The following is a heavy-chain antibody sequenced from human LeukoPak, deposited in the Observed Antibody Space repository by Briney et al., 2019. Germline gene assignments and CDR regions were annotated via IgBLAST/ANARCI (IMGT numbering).Heavy chain of an antibody. CDR3: AKDTTVTGRDFDY. V-gene: IGHV3-48*03. J-gene: IGHJ4*02. Sequence: GGSLRLSCVASGFTFSSSEMNWVRQAPGKGLEWISYITSSSRTIWYADSVKGRFTISRDNAKNSLYLQMNSLSAEDTAVYYCAKDTTVTGRDFDYWGQGTLVTVSS. CDR1: GFTFSSSE. CDR2: ITSSSRTI. D-gene: IGHD6-19*01.